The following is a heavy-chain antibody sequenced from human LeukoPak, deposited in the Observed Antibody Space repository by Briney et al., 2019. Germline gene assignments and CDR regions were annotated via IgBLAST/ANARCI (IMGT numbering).Heavy chain of an antibody. V-gene: IGHV4-59*12. Sequence: SETLSLTCTVSGGSISSYYWSWIRQPPGKGLEWIGYIYYSGSTNYNPSLKSRVTISVDTSKNQFSLKLSSVTAADTAVYYCARVSPYCGGDCYIQHWGQGTLVTVSS. D-gene: IGHD2-21*01. CDR2: IYYSGST. CDR1: GGSISSYY. J-gene: IGHJ1*01. CDR3: ARVSPYCGGDCYIQH.